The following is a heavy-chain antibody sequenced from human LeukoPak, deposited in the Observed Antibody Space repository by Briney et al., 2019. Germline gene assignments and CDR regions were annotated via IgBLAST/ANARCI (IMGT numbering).Heavy chain of an antibody. D-gene: IGHD6-13*01. V-gene: IGHV4-4*09. CDR3: ARQTAAGPRLPNWFDP. CDR2: IYTSGST. Sequence: PSETLSLTCTVSGGSISSYYWSWIRQPPAKGLEWIGYIYTSGSTNYNPSLKSRVTISVDTSKNQFSLKLSSVTAADTAVYYCARQTAAGPRLPNWFDPWGQGTLVTVSS. CDR1: GGSISSYY. J-gene: IGHJ5*02.